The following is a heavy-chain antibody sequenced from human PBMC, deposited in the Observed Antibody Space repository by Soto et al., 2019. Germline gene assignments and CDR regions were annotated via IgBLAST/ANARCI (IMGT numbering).Heavy chain of an antibody. J-gene: IGHJ5*02. V-gene: IGHV4-4*07. Sequence: TSETLSLTCTVSGGSLSNYYWSWIRQPAGKGLEWIGRIYASGSTDYNPSLRGRATISVDTSKDQFSLKLTSVTAADTAVYYCARDRDRHSSGLPSFDPWGQGILVTVSS. D-gene: IGHD3-22*01. CDR3: ARDRDRHSSGLPSFDP. CDR1: GGSLSNYY. CDR2: IYASGST.